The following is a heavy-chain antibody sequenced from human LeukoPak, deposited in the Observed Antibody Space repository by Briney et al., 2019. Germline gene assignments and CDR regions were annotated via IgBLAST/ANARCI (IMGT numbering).Heavy chain of an antibody. Sequence: GESLKISCQGSGYSFTSYWIGWVRQMPGKGLEWMGIIYRGDSDTRYSPSFQGQVTISADKSISTAYLQWSSLKASDTAMYYCARLWYYYDSSGYSNWFDPWGQGTLVTVSS. V-gene: IGHV5-51*01. J-gene: IGHJ5*02. CDR2: IYRGDSDT. D-gene: IGHD3-22*01. CDR3: ARLWYYYDSSGYSNWFDP. CDR1: GYSFTSYW.